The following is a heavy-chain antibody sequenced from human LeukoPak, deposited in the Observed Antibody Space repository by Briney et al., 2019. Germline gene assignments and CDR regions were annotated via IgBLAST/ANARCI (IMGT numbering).Heavy chain of an antibody. CDR1: GFTFSSYA. Sequence: GALRLSCAASGFTFSSYAMSWVRQAPGKGLEWVSAISGRGGSTYYADSVKGRFTISRDNSKNTLYLQMNSLRAEDTAVYYCARAPDETGTTDYWGQGTLVTVSS. J-gene: IGHJ4*02. CDR3: ARAPDETGTTDY. CDR2: ISGRGGST. V-gene: IGHV3-23*01. D-gene: IGHD1-1*01.